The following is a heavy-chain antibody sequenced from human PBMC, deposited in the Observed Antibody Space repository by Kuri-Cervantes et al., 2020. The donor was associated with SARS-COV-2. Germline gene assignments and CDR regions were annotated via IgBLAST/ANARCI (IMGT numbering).Heavy chain of an antibody. CDR1: GYTFTSYY. J-gene: IGHJ6*02. CDR3: ARDIVVVVAATYYYYYGMDV. Sequence: ASVKVSCKASGYTFTSYYMHWVRQAPGQGLEWMGIINPSGGSTSYAQKFQGRVTMTRDTSISTAYMELSRLRSDDTVVYYCARDIVVVVAATYYYYYGMDVWGQGTTVTVSS. CDR2: INPSGGST. D-gene: IGHD2-15*01. V-gene: IGHV1-46*01.